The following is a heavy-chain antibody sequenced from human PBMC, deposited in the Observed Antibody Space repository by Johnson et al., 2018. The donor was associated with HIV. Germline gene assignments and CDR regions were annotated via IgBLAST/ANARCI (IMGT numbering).Heavy chain of an antibody. CDR3: ARTYSSCWLRDAFYI. CDR2: IYSGGST. J-gene: IGHJ3*02. Sequence: EVQLVESGGGLIQPGGSLRLSCAASGFTVSSNYMSWVRQAPGKGLEWVSVIYSGGSTYYADSVKGRFTISRDNSKNTLYLQMNSLRAEDTAVYYCARTYSSCWLRDAFYIWGQGTMVTVSS. D-gene: IGHD6-13*01. V-gene: IGHV3-66*02. CDR1: GFTVSSNY.